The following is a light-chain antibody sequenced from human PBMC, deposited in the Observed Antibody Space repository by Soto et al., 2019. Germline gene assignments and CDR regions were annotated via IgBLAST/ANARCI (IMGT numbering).Light chain of an antibody. CDR3: QSYDNSLSVYV. CDR1: NNIGSKS. CDR2: GNS. Sequence: ELTQPPSVSVAPGQTARITCGGNNIGSKSVHWYQQLPGTAPKLLIYGNSNRPSGVPDRFSGSKSGTSASLAITGLQAEDEADYYCQSYDNSLSVYVFGTGTKVTVL. J-gene: IGLJ1*01. V-gene: IGLV1-40*01.